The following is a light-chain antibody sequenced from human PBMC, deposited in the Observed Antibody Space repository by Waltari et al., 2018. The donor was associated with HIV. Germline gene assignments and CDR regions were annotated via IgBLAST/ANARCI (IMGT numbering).Light chain of an antibody. J-gene: IGLJ1*01. CDR1: SSDVGGYHY. Sequence: QSALTQPASVSGSPGQSITISCTGTSSDVGGYHYVSWYQQHPGKAPKLIIYEVSNRPSGVSNRFSGSKSGNTASLTISGLQAEDEADYYCSSFTSNSTLVFGTGTKVTVL. CDR2: EVS. CDR3: SSFTSNSTLV. V-gene: IGLV2-14*01.